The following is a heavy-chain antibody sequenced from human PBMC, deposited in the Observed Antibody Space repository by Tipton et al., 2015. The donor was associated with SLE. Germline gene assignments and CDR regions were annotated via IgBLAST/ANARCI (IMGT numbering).Heavy chain of an antibody. Sequence: TLSLTCSVSGHSISSGFYWGWIRQSPGKGLEWIGNFYHRGTTYYNPSLKSRVTISADTSKNHLSLKLTSVTAADTAVYFCARGCSSSTCEPFYFFGMDVWGQGTTVTVSS. CDR2: FYHRGTT. CDR1: GHSISSGFY. CDR3: ARGCSSSTCEPFYFFGMDV. V-gene: IGHV4-38-2*02. J-gene: IGHJ6*02. D-gene: IGHD2-2*01.